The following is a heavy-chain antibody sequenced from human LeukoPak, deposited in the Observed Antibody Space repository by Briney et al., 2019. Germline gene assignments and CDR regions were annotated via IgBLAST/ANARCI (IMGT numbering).Heavy chain of an antibody. D-gene: IGHD3-10*01. CDR2: IKQDGSEK. CDR1: GFTFSSYW. Sequence: GGSLRLSCAASGFTFSSYWMSWVRQAPGKGLEWVANIKQDGSEKYYVDSVKGRFTISRDNAKNSLYLQMNSLRAEDTAVYYCARRGILWFGELMGFDYWGQGTLVTVSS. CDR3: ARRGILWFGELMGFDY. V-gene: IGHV3-7*01. J-gene: IGHJ4*02.